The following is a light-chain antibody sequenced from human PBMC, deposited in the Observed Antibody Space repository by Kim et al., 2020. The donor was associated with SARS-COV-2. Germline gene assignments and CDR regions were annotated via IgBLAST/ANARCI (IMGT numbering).Light chain of an antibody. CDR3: QQYGHSPLA. Sequence: SPADRATLPCRASKSISRSYLAWYQPKPGQAPRLLIQGASNRATGIPDRFSGSESGTDFTRTISGLDPDDFAVYYCQQYGHSPLAFGQGTKVEIK. CDR1: KSISRSY. V-gene: IGKV3-20*01. J-gene: IGKJ1*01. CDR2: GAS.